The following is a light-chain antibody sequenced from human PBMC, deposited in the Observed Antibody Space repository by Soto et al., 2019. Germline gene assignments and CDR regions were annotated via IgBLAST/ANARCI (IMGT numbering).Light chain of an antibody. CDR3: TSYTSRSTRV. CDR2: EVS. CDR1: SXDVGGYNY. Sequence: QSVLTQPASVSGSPGQSITISCTGTSXDVGGYNYVSWYQQHPGKAPKLMIYEVSNRPSGISNRFSGSKSGNTASLTISGLQAEDEADYYCTSYTSRSTRVFGTGTKVIVL. J-gene: IGLJ1*01. V-gene: IGLV2-14*01.